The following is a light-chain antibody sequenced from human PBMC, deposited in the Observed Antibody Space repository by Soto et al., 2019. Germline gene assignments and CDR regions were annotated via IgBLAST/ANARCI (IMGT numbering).Light chain of an antibody. CDR1: QSVSSN. CDR2: GVS. V-gene: IGKV3-15*01. CDR3: QQYSNWPPLT. Sequence: EIVMTQSPAVLSVSPGERVSLSCRASQSVSSNVAWYQQKPGQAPRLLIYGVSTRATGIPARFSGSGSGTDFTLTVSRLETEDFAVYYCQQYSNWPPLTFGGGTKVDIK. J-gene: IGKJ4*01.